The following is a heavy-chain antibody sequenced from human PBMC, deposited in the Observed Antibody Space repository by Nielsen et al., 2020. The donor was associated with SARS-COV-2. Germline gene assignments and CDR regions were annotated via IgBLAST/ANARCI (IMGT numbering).Heavy chain of an antibody. V-gene: IGHV3-30*18. CDR1: GFTFSSYG. CDR2: ISYDGSNK. CDR3: AKDESYSYSSSWIDY. D-gene: IGHD6-13*01. J-gene: IGHJ4*02. Sequence: GGSLRLSCAASGFTFSSYGMHWVRQAPGKGLEWVAVISYDGSNKYYADSVKGRFTISRDNSKNMLYLQMNSLRAEDTAVYYCAKDESYSYSSSWIDYWGQGTLVTVSS.